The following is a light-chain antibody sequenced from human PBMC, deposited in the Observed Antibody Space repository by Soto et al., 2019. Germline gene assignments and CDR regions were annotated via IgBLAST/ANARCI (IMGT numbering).Light chain of an antibody. CDR2: GAS. J-gene: IGKJ2*03. CDR1: QSVSSN. CDR3: QQYNNWPG. V-gene: IGKV3-15*01. Sequence: EIVMTQSPATLSVSPGERATLSCRASQSVSSNLAWYQQKPGQAPRLLIYGASTRATGIPARFSGSGSGTEFNLTISSLQSEDFAVYYCQQYNNWPGFGQGTKLEIK.